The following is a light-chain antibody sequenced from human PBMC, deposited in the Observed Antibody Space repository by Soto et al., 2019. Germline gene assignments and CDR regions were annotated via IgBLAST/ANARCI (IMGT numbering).Light chain of an antibody. Sequence: EIVMTQSPATLSVSPGERVSLSCRASQSVSSNLAWYQQKPGQAPRLLIYGASSRATGIPDRFSGSGSGTDFTLTISRLEPEDFAVYYCQQYGRTFGQGTKVDIK. CDR3: QQYGRT. J-gene: IGKJ1*01. CDR2: GAS. V-gene: IGKV3-20*01. CDR1: QSVSSN.